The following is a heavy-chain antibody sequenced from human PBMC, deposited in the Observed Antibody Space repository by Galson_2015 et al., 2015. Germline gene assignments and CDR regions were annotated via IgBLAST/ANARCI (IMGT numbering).Heavy chain of an antibody. CDR2: ISGSGGST. CDR1: GFTFSSYA. J-gene: IGHJ3*02. CDR3: AKPHFYYDSSGTKSHAFDI. D-gene: IGHD3-22*01. Sequence: SLRLSCAASGFTFSSYAMSWVRQAPGKGLEWVSAISGSGGSTYYADSVKGRFTISRDNSKNTLYLQMNSLRAEDTAVYYCAKPHFYYDSSGTKSHAFDIWGQGTMVTVSS. V-gene: IGHV3-23*01.